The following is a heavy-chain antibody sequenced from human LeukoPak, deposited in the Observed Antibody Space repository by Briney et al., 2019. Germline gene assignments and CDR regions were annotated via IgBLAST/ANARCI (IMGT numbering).Heavy chain of an antibody. J-gene: IGHJ4*02. CDR3: ARQRDHYYDSSGTVDY. CDR2: IYPGDSDT. CDR1: GYSFTSYW. Sequence: GESLKISCKGSGYSFTSYWIGWVRQMPGKGLEWMGIIYPGDSDTRYSPSFRGQVTISADKSISTAYLQWSSLKASDTAMYYCARQRDHYYDSSGTVDYWGQGTLVTVSS. D-gene: IGHD3-22*01. V-gene: IGHV5-51*01.